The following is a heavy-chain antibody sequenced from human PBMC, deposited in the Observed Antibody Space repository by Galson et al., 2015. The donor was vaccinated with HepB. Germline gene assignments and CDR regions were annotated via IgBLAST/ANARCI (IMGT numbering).Heavy chain of an antibody. CDR1: GFTFSNYN. D-gene: IGHD1-26*01. Sequence: SLRLSCAASGFTFSNYNIHWVRQAPGKGLEWVAAIWYDGTNKYYGDSVKGRFTISRDNPKNTLFLQMNSLGTEDTAVYYCARWQWDLLSFDSWGQGTLVTVSS. J-gene: IGHJ4*02. CDR3: ARWQWDLLSFDS. CDR2: IWYDGTNK. V-gene: IGHV3-33*08.